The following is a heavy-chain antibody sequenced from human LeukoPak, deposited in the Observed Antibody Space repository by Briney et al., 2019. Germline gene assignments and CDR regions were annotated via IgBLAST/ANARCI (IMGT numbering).Heavy chain of an antibody. Sequence: GGSLRLSCVASGFTLSTSWMNWVRQAPGKGLEWVASIKQDASAKYYVDSVKGRFTISRDNAKNSLYLQMSNLRAEDTAVYFCARGGGLDVWGQGATVTVSS. CDR3: ARGGGLDV. V-gene: IGHV3-7*03. CDR1: GFTLSTSW. CDR2: IKQDASAK. J-gene: IGHJ6*02. D-gene: IGHD3-16*01.